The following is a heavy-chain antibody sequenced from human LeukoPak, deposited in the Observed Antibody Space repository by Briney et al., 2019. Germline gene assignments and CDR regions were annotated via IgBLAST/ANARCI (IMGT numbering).Heavy chain of an antibody. V-gene: IGHV4-39*01. CDR2: IYYSGST. CDR1: GGSTSSSSYY. Sequence: SETLSLTCTVSGGSTSSSSYYWGWIRQPPGKGLEWIGSIYYSGSTYYNPSLKSRVTISVDTSKNQFSLKLSSVTAADTAVYYCARPYIATAGIFDYWGQGTLVTVSS. D-gene: IGHD6-13*01. CDR3: ARPYIATAGIFDY. J-gene: IGHJ4*02.